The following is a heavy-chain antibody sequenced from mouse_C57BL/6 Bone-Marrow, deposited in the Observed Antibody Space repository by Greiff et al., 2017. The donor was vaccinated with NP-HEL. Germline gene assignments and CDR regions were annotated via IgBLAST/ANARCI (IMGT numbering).Heavy chain of an antibody. V-gene: IGHV1-64*01. CDR2: IHPNSGST. CDR3: ARGGYYGSRGVDY. Sequence: QVQLQQPGAELVKPGASVKLSCKASGYTFTSYWMHWVKQRPGQGLEWIGMIHPNSGSTNSNEKFKSKATLTVDKSSSTADMQLSSLTAEDSAVYYCARGGYYGSRGVDYWGQGTTLTVSS. D-gene: IGHD1-1*01. CDR1: GYTFTSYW. J-gene: IGHJ2*01.